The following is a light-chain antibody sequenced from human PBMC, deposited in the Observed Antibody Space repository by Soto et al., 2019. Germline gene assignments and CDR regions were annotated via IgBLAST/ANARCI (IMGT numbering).Light chain of an antibody. J-gene: IGKJ4*01. V-gene: IGKV3-11*01. CDR1: QSVSSSY. CDR3: QQRSNWPLT. CDR2: DAS. Sequence: EIVLTQSPATLSLSPGERATLSCRASQSVSSSYLAWYQRKPGQAPRLLIYDASNRATGIPARFSGSGSGTDFTLTISSLEPEDFAVYYCQQRSNWPLTFGGGTKVDIK.